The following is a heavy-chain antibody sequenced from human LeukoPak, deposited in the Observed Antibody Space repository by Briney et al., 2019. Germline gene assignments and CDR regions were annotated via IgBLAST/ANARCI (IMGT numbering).Heavy chain of an antibody. CDR1: GFTFSSYA. CDR3: ARADYGGNLKSGFDY. J-gene: IGHJ4*02. D-gene: IGHD4-23*01. Sequence: PGGSLRLSCAASGFTFSSYAMHWVRQAPGKGLEWVAVISYDGSNKYYADSVKGRFTISRDNSKNTLYLQMNSLRAEGTAVYYCARADYGGNLKSGFDYWGQGTLVTVSS. CDR2: ISYDGSNK. V-gene: IGHV3-30*01.